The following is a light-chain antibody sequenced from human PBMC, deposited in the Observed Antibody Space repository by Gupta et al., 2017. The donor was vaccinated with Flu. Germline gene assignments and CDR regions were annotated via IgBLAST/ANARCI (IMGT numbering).Light chain of an antibody. CDR3: QHYGTSPYT. V-gene: IGKV3-20*01. Sequence: EGVAPSSRAGETVISQQLAWYQQKPGQAPRLLMSGTSNRASGVPERFSGGGSGTDFTLTISRLEPEDFAMYYCQHYGTSPYTFGQGSKVEIK. CDR1: ETVISQQ. J-gene: IGKJ2*01. CDR2: GTS.